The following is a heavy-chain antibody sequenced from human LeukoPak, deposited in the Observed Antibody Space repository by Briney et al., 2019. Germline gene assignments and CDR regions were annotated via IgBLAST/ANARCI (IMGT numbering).Heavy chain of an antibody. CDR3: ARGLYYYGSGTSFDP. V-gene: IGHV4-34*01. D-gene: IGHD3-10*01. CDR2: INHSGST. CDR1: GGSFSGYY. J-gene: IGHJ5*02. Sequence: SETLSLTCAVYGGSFSGYYWSWIRQPPGKGLEWIGEINHSGSTNYNPSLKSRVTISVDTSKNQFSLKLSSVTAADTAVYYCARGLYYYGSGTSFDPWGQGTLVTVSS.